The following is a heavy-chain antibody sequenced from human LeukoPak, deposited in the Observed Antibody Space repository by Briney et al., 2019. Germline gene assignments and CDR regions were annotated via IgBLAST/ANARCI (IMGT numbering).Heavy chain of an antibody. CDR1: GFTFSSYS. CDR2: ISTNGDST. Sequence: PGGSLRLSCSASGFTFSSYSMHWVRQAPGKGLEDVSAISTNGDSTYYADSVKSRFTISRDNSKNTLYLQMSSLRPEDTAVYYCVKGSSSGWYGTFDYWGQGTLVTVSS. J-gene: IGHJ4*02. D-gene: IGHD6-19*01. CDR3: VKGSSSGWYGTFDY. V-gene: IGHV3-64D*06.